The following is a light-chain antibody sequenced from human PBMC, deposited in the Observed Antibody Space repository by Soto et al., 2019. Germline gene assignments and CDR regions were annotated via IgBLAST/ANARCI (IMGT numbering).Light chain of an antibody. J-gene: IGKJ1*01. CDR1: QSISSW. Sequence: DIQVTQYPSTLSASVGNRVTLTCRASQSISSWLAWYQQKPGKAPKLLIYDASSLESGVPSRFSGSGSGTEFTLTIRSLQPDDFATYYCQQYNSYSWTFGQGTKVDIK. CDR3: QQYNSYSWT. CDR2: DAS. V-gene: IGKV1-5*01.